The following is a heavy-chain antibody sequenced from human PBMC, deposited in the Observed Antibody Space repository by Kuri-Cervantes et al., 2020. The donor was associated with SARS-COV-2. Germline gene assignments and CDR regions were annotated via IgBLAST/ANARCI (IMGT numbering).Heavy chain of an antibody. D-gene: IGHD3-22*01. Sequence: GGSLRLSCAASGLTFSSYGMHWVRQAPGKGLEWVAFIRYDGSNKYYADSVKGRFTISRDNSKNTLYLQMNSLRAEDTAVYYCARGHYYDRPDAFDIWGQGTMVTVSS. J-gene: IGHJ3*02. CDR2: IRYDGSNK. CDR1: GLTFSSYG. V-gene: IGHV3-30*02. CDR3: ARGHYYDRPDAFDI.